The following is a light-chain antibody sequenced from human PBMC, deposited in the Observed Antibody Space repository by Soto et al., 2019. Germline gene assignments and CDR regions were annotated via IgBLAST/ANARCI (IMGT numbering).Light chain of an antibody. J-gene: IGLJ1*01. CDR3: SSYARSNIYV. CDR2: EVS. Sequence: QSVLTQPPSASGSPGQSVTISCTGTSSDVGGYNYVSWYQQHPGKAPKLMIYEVSKRPSGVPDRFSGSKSGNTASLTVSGLQAEDEADYYCSSYARSNIYVFGTGTKLTVL. CDR1: SSDVGGYNY. V-gene: IGLV2-8*01.